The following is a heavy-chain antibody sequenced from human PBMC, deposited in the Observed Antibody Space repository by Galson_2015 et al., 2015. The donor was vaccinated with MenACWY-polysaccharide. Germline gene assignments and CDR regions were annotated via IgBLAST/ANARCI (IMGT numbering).Heavy chain of an antibody. J-gene: IGHJ4*02. V-gene: IGHV3-15*01. D-gene: IGHD3-22*01. CDR1: GFTFSNAR. CDR3: TTESVGYYDSSGYLFDY. Sequence: SLRLSCAASGFTFSNARMSWVRQAPGKGLEWVGRIKSKTDGGTTDYAAPVKGRFTISRDDSKNTLYLQMNSLKTEDTAVYYCTTESVGYYDSSGYLFDYWGQGTLVTVSS. CDR2: IKSKTDGGTT.